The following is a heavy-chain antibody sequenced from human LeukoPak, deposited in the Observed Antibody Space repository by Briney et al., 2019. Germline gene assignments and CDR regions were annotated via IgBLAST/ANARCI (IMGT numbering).Heavy chain of an antibody. J-gene: IGHJ3*02. CDR1: GGSISSYY. D-gene: IGHD6-13*01. Sequence: SETLSLTCTVSGGSISSYYWSWIRQPAGKGLEWIGRIYTSGSTNYNPSLKSRITMSIDTSKNQFSLKLSSVTAADTAVYYCARDLAAAGTVDIWGQGTMATVSS. V-gene: IGHV4-4*07. CDR3: ARDLAAAGTVDI. CDR2: IYTSGST.